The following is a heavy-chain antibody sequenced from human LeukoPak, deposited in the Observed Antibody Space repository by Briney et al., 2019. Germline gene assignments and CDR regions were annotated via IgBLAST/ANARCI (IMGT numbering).Heavy chain of an antibody. D-gene: IGHD3-22*01. CDR2: IYTSGST. J-gene: IGHJ4*02. CDR3: ARKNYYYDSSGYGSPILDY. CDR1: GGSISSYY. Sequence: PSETLSLTCTVSGGSISSYYWSWIRQPAGKGLEWIGRIYTSGSTNYNPSLKSRVTISVDKSTNQFSLKLSSVTAADTAVYYCARKNYYYDSSGYGSPILDYWGQGTLVTVSS. V-gene: IGHV4-4*07.